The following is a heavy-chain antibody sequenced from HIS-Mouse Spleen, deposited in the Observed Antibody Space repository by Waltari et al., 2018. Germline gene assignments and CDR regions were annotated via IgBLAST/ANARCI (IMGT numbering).Heavy chain of an antibody. CDR1: GFTFSSYA. CDR3: ARDQFSSSGAFDI. J-gene: IGHJ3*02. D-gene: IGHD6-6*01. CDR2: ISYDGSNK. V-gene: IGHV3-30-3*01. Sequence: QVQLVESGGGAVQPGRSLRLSCAASGFTFSSYAMHWVRQAPGKGLEWVAVISYDGSNKYYADSVKGRFTISRDNSKNTLYLQMNSLRAEDTAVYYCARDQFSSSGAFDIWGQGTMVTVSS.